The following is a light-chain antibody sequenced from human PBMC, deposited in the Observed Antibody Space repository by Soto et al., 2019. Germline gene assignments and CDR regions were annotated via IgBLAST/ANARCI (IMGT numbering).Light chain of an antibody. CDR1: QSISSW. V-gene: IGKV1-5*01. Sequence: DIQMTLSPSTLSASVGDRVTITCRASQSISSWLAWYQQKPGKAPKLLIYDASSLESGVPSRFSGSGSGTEFTLTISSLQPDDFATYYCQQYNSYASFGQGTKVDI. CDR2: DAS. CDR3: QQYNSYAS. J-gene: IGKJ1*01.